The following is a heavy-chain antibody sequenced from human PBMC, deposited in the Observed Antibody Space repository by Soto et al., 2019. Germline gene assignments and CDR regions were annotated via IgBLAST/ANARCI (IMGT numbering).Heavy chain of an antibody. Sequence: VQLVQFGAEVKKPGSSVKVSCRASGGSFRNYVMSWVRQAPGQGLEWMGGIIHVFEKRTYAQKFQGRVTITADDSTSTVSMEMSNLRSEDTAVYFCSFHSDSNSYSRFDFWGQGTLVTVSS. CDR1: GGSFRNYV. CDR3: SFHSDSNSYSRFDF. J-gene: IGHJ4*02. D-gene: IGHD4-4*01. CDR2: IIHVFEKR. V-gene: IGHV1-69*01.